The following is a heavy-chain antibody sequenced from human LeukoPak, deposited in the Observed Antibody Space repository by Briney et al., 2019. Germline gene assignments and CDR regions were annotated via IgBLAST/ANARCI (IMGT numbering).Heavy chain of an antibody. CDR1: GGSISSGSYY. D-gene: IGHD1-26*01. CDR2: IYYSGST. CDR3: ARLEVGGTLDY. J-gene: IGHJ4*02. Sequence: KPSETLSLTCTVSGGSISSGSYYWGWIRQPPGKGLEWIGSIYYSGSTYYNPSLKSRVTISVDTSRNQFSLTLSSVTAADTAVYYCARLEVGGTLDYWGQGTLVTVSS. V-gene: IGHV4-39*01.